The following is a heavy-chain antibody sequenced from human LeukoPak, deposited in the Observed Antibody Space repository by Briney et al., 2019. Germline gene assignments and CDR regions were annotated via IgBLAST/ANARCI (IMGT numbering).Heavy chain of an antibody. Sequence: ASVKVSCKASGYTFISYYMHWVRQAPGQGLEWMGIINPSDASTTYAQKFQGRVTMTRDTSTNTVYMELSSLRSEDTAVYYCARDALYYDFWSGPSGYWGQGTLVTVSS. V-gene: IGHV1-46*01. J-gene: IGHJ4*02. CDR3: ARDALYYDFWSGPSGY. CDR2: INPSDAST. CDR1: GYTFISYY. D-gene: IGHD3-3*01.